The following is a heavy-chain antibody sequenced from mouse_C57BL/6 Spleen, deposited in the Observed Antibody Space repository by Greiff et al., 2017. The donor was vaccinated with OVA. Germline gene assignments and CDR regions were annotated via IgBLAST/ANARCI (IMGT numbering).Heavy chain of an antibody. Sequence: EVKLVESGGGLVKPGGSLKLSCAASGFTFSSYAMSWVRQTPEKRLEWVATISDGGSYTYYPDNVKGRFTISRDNAKNNLYLQMSHLKSEDTAMYYCARDRGEYFDYWGQGTTLTVSS. J-gene: IGHJ2*01. V-gene: IGHV5-4*01. CDR1: GFTFSSYA. CDR2: ISDGGSYT. CDR3: ARDRGEYFDY. D-gene: IGHD3-3*01.